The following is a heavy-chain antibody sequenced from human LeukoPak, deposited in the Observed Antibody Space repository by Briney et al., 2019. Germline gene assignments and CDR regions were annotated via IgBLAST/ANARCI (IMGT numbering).Heavy chain of an antibody. CDR2: ISTSGST. D-gene: IGHD3-3*01. J-gene: IGHJ4*02. V-gene: IGHV4-4*07. CDR3: AGAVDTTWRYFDY. Sequence: PSETLSLTCTVSGGSLSSYYWSWIRQPAGKGLEWIGRISTSGSTKYNSSLKSRVTMSVETSKNQLSLNWTSVTAAETAMYYSAGAVDTTWRYFDYWGQGTLVTVSS. CDR1: GGSLSSYY.